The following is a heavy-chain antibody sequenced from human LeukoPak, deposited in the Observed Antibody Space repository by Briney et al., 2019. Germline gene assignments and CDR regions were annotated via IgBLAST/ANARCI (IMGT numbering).Heavy chain of an antibody. Sequence: GASVKLSCKASGYTFTSYGISWVRQAPGQGLEWMGWISAYNGNTDYAQKLQGRVTMTTDTSTSTAYMELRSLRSDHTAVYYCARGIAVAGYFDYWGQGTLVTVSS. D-gene: IGHD6-19*01. CDR1: GYTFTSYG. V-gene: IGHV1-18*01. CDR3: ARGIAVAGYFDY. J-gene: IGHJ4*02. CDR2: ISAYNGNT.